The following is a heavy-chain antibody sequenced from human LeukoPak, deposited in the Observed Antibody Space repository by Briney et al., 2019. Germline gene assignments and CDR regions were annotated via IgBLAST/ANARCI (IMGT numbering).Heavy chain of an antibody. J-gene: IGHJ4*02. Sequence: AGASLRLSCAASGFTFSNYAMSWARQAPGKGLEWVSAITGSGGNTYYADSVKGRFTISRDNSKNTVFLQMNSLRAEDTAVYYCAKWGDYDVLTGYYVSDYWGQGTLVTVSS. CDR3: AKWGDYDVLTGYYVSDY. V-gene: IGHV3-23*01. CDR2: ITGSGGNT. CDR1: GFTFSNYA. D-gene: IGHD3-9*01.